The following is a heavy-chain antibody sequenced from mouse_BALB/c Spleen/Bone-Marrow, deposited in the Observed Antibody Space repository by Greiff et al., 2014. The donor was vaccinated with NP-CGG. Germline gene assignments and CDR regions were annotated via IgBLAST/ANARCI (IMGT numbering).Heavy chain of an antibody. CDR3: ARDGITTATYYYAMDY. V-gene: IGHV1S127*01. CDR2: IDPSDSET. D-gene: IGHD1-2*01. Sequence: VQLQQSGPQLVRPGASVKISCKASGYSFTSYWMHWVKQRPGQGLEWIGMIDPSDSETRLNQKFKDEATLTVDKSSSTAYMQLSSPTSEDSAVYYCARDGITTATYYYAMDYWGQGTSVTVSS. CDR1: GYSFTSYW. J-gene: IGHJ4*01.